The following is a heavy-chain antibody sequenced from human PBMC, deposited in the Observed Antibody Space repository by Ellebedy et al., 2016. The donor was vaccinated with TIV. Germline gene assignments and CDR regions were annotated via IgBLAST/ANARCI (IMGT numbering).Heavy chain of an antibody. CDR3: AKVRHYYGSGRGQFFDY. D-gene: IGHD3-10*01. Sequence: PGGSLRLSFAASGFTFSEDYMSWIRQAPGKGLECVSYISSSSSTIYYADYVKGRFTISRDNAKNSLYLQMNSLRDEDTAVYYCAKVRHYYGSGRGQFFDYWGQGTLVTVSS. CDR2: ISSSSSTI. CDR1: GFTFSEDY. J-gene: IGHJ4*02. V-gene: IGHV3-11*01.